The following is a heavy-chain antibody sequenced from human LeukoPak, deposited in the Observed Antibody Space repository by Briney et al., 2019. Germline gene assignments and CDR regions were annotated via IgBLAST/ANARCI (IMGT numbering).Heavy chain of an antibody. Sequence: ASVKVSCKASGYTFTSYGISWVRQAPGQGLEWMGWISAYNGNTNYAQKLQGRVTMTTDTSTSTAYMELRSLRSDDTAVYYCARDPFAYCGGVCYSLLDYWGQGTLVTVSS. CDR2: ISAYNGNT. CDR1: GYTFTSYG. V-gene: IGHV1-18*01. J-gene: IGHJ4*02. D-gene: IGHD2-21*02. CDR3: ARDPFAYCGGVCYSLLDY.